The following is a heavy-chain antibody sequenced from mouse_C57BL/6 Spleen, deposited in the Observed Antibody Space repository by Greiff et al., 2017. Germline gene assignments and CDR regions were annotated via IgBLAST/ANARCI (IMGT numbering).Heavy chain of an antibody. V-gene: IGHV2-2*01. J-gene: IGHJ2*01. CDR3: ARKIQDGYFDY. Sequence: VKLQESGPGLVQPSQSLSITCTVSGFSLTSYGVHWVRQSPGKGLEWLGVIWSGGSTDYNAAFISRLSISKDNSKSQVFFKMNSLQADDTAIYYCARKIQDGYFDYWGQGTTLTVSS. CDR2: IWSGGST. CDR1: GFSLTSYG.